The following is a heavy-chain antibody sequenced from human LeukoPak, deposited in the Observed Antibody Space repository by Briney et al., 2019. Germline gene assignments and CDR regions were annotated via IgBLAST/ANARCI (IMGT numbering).Heavy chain of an antibody. Sequence: GGSLRLSCAASGFTFSSYAMHWVRQAPGKGLEWVAVISYDGSNKYYADSVKDRFTISRDNSKNTLYLQMNSLRAEDTAVYYCARDRRDWNYLSRWFDPWGQGTLVTVSS. CDR2: ISYDGSNK. CDR1: GFTFSSYA. CDR3: ARDRRDWNYLSRWFDP. J-gene: IGHJ5*02. V-gene: IGHV3-30-3*01. D-gene: IGHD1-7*01.